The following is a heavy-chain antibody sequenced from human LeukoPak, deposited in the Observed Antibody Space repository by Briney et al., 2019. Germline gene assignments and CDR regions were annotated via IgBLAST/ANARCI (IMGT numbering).Heavy chain of an antibody. Sequence: SETLSLTCAVYGGSFSGYYWSWIRQPPGKGLEWIGEINHSGSTNYNPSLKSRVTISVDTSKNQFSLKLSSVTAADTAVYYCARGRPQPTANQYDFWGGYYLGPHYYYMDVWGKGTTVTVSS. V-gene: IGHV4-34*01. J-gene: IGHJ6*03. CDR3: ARGRPQPTANQYDFWGGYYLGPHYYYMDV. D-gene: IGHD3-3*01. CDR2: INHSGST. CDR1: GGSFSGYY.